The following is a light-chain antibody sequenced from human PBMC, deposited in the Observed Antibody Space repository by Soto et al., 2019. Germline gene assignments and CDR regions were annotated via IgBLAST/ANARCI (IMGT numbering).Light chain of an antibody. CDR3: QQRTNWPPPT. J-gene: IGKJ4*01. CDR1: QSVRSY. CDR2: DAS. V-gene: IGKV3-11*01. Sequence: EVVLTQSPATLSLSPGERATLSCRASQSVRSYLAWFQHKPGQAPRLLIYDASNRATGIPGRFSGSGFGTYFTLTSSSREPEDFGVYYCQQRTNWPPPTFGGGTRVEIK.